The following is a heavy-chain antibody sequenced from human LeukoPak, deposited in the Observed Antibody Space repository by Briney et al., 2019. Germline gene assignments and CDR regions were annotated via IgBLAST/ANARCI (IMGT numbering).Heavy chain of an antibody. V-gene: IGHV1-18*01. D-gene: IGHD5-24*01. CDR3: ARDLGMATMTYYFDY. CDR2: ISAYNGNT. J-gene: IGHJ4*02. CDR1: GYTFTSYG. Sequence: ASVKVSCKASGYTFTSYGISWVRQAPGQGLEWMGWISAYNGNTNYAQKLQGRVTMTTDTSTSTAYMELRSLRFDDTAVYYCARDLGMATMTYYFDYWGQGTLVTVSS.